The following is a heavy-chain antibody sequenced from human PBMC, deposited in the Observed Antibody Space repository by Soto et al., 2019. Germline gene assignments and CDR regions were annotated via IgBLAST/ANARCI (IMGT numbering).Heavy chain of an antibody. D-gene: IGHD2-8*01. Sequence: PSETLSLTCAVYGGSFSGYYWSWIRQPPGKGLEWIGEINHSGSTNYNPSLKSRVTISVDTSKNQFSLKLSSVTAADTAVYYCARGPGGDIVIMVYANPFDYWGQGTLVTVSS. V-gene: IGHV4-34*01. CDR3: ARGPGGDIVIMVYANPFDY. CDR2: INHSGST. CDR1: GGSFSGYY. J-gene: IGHJ4*02.